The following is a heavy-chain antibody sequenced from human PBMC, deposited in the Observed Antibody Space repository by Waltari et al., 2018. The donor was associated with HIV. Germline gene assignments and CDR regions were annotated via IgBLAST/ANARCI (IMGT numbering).Heavy chain of an antibody. Sequence: QVMLKAWGAGLVKPPETLSVTCAVSDSSFATYYWTWLRQPPGQGRGLMGEVKYDGKRFYSPACKGPVSAFLDASKRQCSRLLTSATAADTVFYFGVRGPNRQLGALDVWGRGTTVIVSS. CDR1: DSSFATYY. CDR2: VKYDGKR. CDR3: VRGPNRQLGALDV. V-gene: IGHV4-34*01. D-gene: IGHD3-10*01. J-gene: IGHJ6*02.